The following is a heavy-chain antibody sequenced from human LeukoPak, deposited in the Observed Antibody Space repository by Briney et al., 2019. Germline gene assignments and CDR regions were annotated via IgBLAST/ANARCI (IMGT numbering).Heavy chain of an antibody. Sequence: SGTLSLTCAVSDGSISSDNWWSWVRQPQGKGLEWIGEIYHSGSTNYNPSLKSRVTISVDKSKNQFSLNLSSVTAADAPVYYCARLTYYYDNSGAPVYWGQGTLVTVSS. CDR3: ARLTYYYDNSGAPVY. J-gene: IGHJ4*02. CDR1: DGSISSDNW. D-gene: IGHD3-22*01. V-gene: IGHV4-4*02. CDR2: IYHSGST.